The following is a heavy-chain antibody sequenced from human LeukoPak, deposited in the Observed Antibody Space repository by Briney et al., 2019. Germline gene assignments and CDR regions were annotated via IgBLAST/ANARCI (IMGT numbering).Heavy chain of an antibody. J-gene: IGHJ5*02. CDR1: GGTFSSYA. CDR2: IIPIFGTA. Sequence: GSSVKVSCKASGGTFSSYAISWVRQAPGQEPEWMGGIIPIFGTANYAQKFQGRVTITADKSTSTAYMELSSLRSEDTAVYYCASSPPPPYGDYHFNWFDPWGQGTLVTVSS. D-gene: IGHD4-17*01. CDR3: ASSPPPPYGDYHFNWFDP. V-gene: IGHV1-69*06.